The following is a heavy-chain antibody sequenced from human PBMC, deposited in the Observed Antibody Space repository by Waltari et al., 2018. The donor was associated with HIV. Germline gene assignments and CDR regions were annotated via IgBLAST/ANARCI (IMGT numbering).Heavy chain of an antibody. D-gene: IGHD3-9*01. Sequence: QFKLQESGPRLRKPSETLSLTCTISGGSMNTSDYYWGWVRQPPGKGLEWIGNIHYNGRTFYNPSLQSRVTLSLDKSDNQFFLNFISVIAADTAVYYCARDSGLFMYDSRRAVLNRFDPWGQGLLVTVSS. CDR3: ARDSGLFMYDSRRAVLNRFDP. CDR2: IHYNGRT. J-gene: IGHJ5*02. V-gene: IGHV4-39*07. CDR1: GGSMNTSDYY.